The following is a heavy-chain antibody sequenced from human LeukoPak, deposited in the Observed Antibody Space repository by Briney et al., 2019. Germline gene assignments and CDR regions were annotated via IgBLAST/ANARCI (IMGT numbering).Heavy chain of an antibody. V-gene: IGHV4-59*01. Sequence: SETLSLTCTVSGGSISSYYWSWIRQPPGKGLEWIGYIYYSGSTNYNPSLKSRVTISVDTSKNQFSLKLSSVTAADTAVYYCAGDYYGSGATWGYYGMDVWGQGTTVTVSS. D-gene: IGHD3-10*01. CDR3: AGDYYGSGATWGYYGMDV. CDR2: IYYSGST. CDR1: GGSISSYY. J-gene: IGHJ6*02.